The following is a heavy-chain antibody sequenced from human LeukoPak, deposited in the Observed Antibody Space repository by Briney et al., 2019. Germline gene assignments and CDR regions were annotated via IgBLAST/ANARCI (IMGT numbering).Heavy chain of an antibody. V-gene: IGHV3-21*04. D-gene: IGHD6-19*01. CDR3: AKDNRRHYTSGPNPDSLH. CDR2: ISSSSSYI. CDR1: GFTFSSYS. Sequence: GGSLRLSCAASGFTFSSYSKNWVRQAPGKGLEWVSSISSSSSYIYYADSVKGRFTISRDNAKNSLYLQMNSLGVEDTAFYYCAKDNRRHYTSGPNPDSLHWGQGALVTVSS. J-gene: IGHJ4*02.